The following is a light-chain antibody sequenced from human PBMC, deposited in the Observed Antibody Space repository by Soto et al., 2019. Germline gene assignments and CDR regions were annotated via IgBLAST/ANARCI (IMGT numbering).Light chain of an antibody. CDR1: QNIVNN. V-gene: IGKV3-15*01. J-gene: IGKJ3*01. CDR3: QHYYSWPLT. Sequence: EIVMTQSPATLSVAPGERVTLSCRASQNIVNNLAWYQQKPGQGPWLLIYGASTRASGVPARFSGSGSGTEFTLTTSSLQSEDFALYYCQHYYSWPLTFGTGTKLDVK. CDR2: GAS.